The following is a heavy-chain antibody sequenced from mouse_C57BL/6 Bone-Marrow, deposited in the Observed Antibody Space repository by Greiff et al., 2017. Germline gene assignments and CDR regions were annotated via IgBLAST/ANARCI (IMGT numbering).Heavy chain of an antibody. CDR3: ARSCPRRRSYDF. CDR2: IYPTSGRT. Sequence: QVQLQQPGAELVKPGASVKMSCTASGYTFTSYWITWVKQRPGQGLEWIGDIYPTSGRTNYNEKFKSKAILTVDTSSNTSYMQLSSLTSEDSAVFYAARSCPRRRSYDFWDQGTTLTVSA. V-gene: IGHV1-55*01. CDR1: GYTFTSYW. D-gene: IGHD2-12*01. J-gene: IGHJ2*01.